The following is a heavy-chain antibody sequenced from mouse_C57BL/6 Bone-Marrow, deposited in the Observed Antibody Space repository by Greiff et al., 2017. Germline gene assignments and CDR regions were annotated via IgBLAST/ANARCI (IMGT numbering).Heavy chain of an antibody. CDR1: GYTFTSYW. J-gene: IGHJ2*01. V-gene: IGHV1-55*01. Sequence: QVQLQQPGAELVKPGASVKMSCKASGYTFTSYWITWVKQRPGQGLEWIGDIYPGSGSTNYNEKFKSKATLTVDTSASTAYMQLSSLTSEDSAVDYCARGRESPDYFDYWGQGTTLTVSA. CDR2: IYPGSGST. CDR3: ARGRESPDYFDY.